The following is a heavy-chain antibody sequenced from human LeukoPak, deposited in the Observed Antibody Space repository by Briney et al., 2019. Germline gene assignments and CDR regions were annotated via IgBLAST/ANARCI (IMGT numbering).Heavy chain of an antibody. CDR3: ASQTDYYFDY. V-gene: IGHV4-39*01. CDR2: MYYSGST. J-gene: IGHJ4*02. D-gene: IGHD2-21*02. CDR1: GGSISSSRYY. Sequence: SETLSPTCTVSGGSISSSRYYWGWIRQPPGKGLEWIGSMYYSGSTYYNPSLKSRLTISVDTSKNQFSLKLSSVTAADTAVYYCASQTDYYFDYWGQGTLVTVSS.